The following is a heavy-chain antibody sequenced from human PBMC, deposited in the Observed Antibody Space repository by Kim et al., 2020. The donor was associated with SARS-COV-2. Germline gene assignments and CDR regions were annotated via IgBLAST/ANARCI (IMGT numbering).Heavy chain of an antibody. CDR3: AKDRGQGGYYYGMDV. J-gene: IGHJ6*02. V-gene: IGHV3-9*01. Sequence: GGSLRLSCAASGFTFDDYAMHWVRQAPGKGLEWVSGISWNSGSIGYADSVKGRFTISRDNAKNSLYLQMNSLRAEDTALYYCAKDRGQGGYYYGMDVWGQGTTVTVSS. CDR2: ISWNSGSI. CDR1: GFTFDDYA. D-gene: IGHD3-16*01.